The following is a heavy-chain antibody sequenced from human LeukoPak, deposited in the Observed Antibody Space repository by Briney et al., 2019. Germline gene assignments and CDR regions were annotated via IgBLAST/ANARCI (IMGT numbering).Heavy chain of an antibody. CDR2: ISSSGSTI. CDR1: GFTFSSCE. Sequence: GGSLRLSCAASGFTFSSCEMNWVRQAPGKGLEWVSYISSSGSTIYYADSVKGRFTISRDNAKNSLYLQMNSLRAEDTAVYYCARVGYSYGHGWFDPWGQGTLVTVSS. V-gene: IGHV3-48*03. J-gene: IGHJ5*02. D-gene: IGHD5-18*01. CDR3: ARVGYSYGHGWFDP.